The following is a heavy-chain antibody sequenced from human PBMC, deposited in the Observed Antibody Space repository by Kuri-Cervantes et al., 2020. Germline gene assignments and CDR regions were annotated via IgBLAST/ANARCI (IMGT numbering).Heavy chain of an antibody. D-gene: IGHD3-22*01. CDR3: ARGGDYYDSSGPTDTNWFDP. V-gene: IGHV3-49*04. J-gene: IGHJ5*02. Sequence: GESLKISCTASGFTFGDYAMSWVRQAPGKGLEWVGFIRSKAYGGTTEYAASVKGRFTISRDDSKSIAYLQMNSLKTEDTAVYYCARGGDYYDSSGPTDTNWFDPWGQGTLVTVSS. CDR2: IRSKAYGGTT. CDR1: GFTFGDYA.